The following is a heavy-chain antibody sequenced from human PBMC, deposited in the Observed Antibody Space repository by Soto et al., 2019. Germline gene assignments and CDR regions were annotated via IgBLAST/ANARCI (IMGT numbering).Heavy chain of an antibody. Sequence: PVGSLRLSCAASGFTFSDYFMSWIRQAPGKGLEWVSFISGSSDNIKYADSVKGRFTISRDNAKNSLYLQMNSLRAEDTAVYYRVRDSARIVVVPRVDGDNWLDPWGQGTLVTVSS. CDR3: VRDSARIVVVPRVDGDNWLDP. CDR2: ISGSSDNI. V-gene: IGHV3-11*06. D-gene: IGHD2-2*01. CDR1: GFTFSDYF. J-gene: IGHJ5*02.